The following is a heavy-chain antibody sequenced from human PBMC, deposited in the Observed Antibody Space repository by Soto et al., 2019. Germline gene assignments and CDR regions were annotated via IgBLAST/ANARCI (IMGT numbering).Heavy chain of an antibody. V-gene: IGHV1-3*01. CDR2: INAGNGNT. Sequence: ASVKVSCKASGYTFTSYAMHWVRQAPGQRLEWMGWINAGNGNTNYAQKFQGRVTITADESTSTAYMELSSLRSEDTAVYYCARGSPPGGATGENDYWGQGTLVTVSS. J-gene: IGHJ4*02. CDR1: GYTFTSYA. CDR3: ARGSPPGGATGENDY. D-gene: IGHD1-26*01.